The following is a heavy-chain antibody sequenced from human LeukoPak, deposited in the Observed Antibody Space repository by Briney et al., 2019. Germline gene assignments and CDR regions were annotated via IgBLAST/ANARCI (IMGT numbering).Heavy chain of an antibody. CDR2: INSDGSNT. D-gene: IGHD5-18*01. Sequence: GGSLRLSCAASGFTFSSYWMHWVRQAPGKGLVWVSRINSDGSNTSYADSVKGRFTISRDNAKNTLYLQMNSLRAEDTAVYYCARGGYSYGYWFDPWGQGTLVTVSS. V-gene: IGHV3-74*01. J-gene: IGHJ5*02. CDR3: ARGGYSYGYWFDP. CDR1: GFTFSSYW.